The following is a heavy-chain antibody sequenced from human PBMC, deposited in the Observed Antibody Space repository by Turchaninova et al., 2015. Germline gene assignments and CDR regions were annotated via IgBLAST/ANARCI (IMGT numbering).Heavy chain of an antibody. D-gene: IGHD6-13*01. CDR1: GFTFSSYG. Sequence: VLRVESGGALDQTGWSLRPHRGAVGFTFSSYGWRWGRQAPGKGVEWVAIISYDGSNKYYADSVKGRFTISRDNSKNTLYLQMNSLRAEDTAVYYCAKDLIRIAAAGSPFDYWGQGTLVTVSS. J-gene: IGHJ4*02. CDR3: AKDLIRIAAAGSPFDY. V-gene: IGHV3-30*18. CDR2: ISYDGSNK.